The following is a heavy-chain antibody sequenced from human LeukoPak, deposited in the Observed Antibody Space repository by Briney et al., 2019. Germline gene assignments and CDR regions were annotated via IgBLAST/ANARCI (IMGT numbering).Heavy chain of an antibody. CDR3: ARDVYYYGSGSSYGMDV. D-gene: IGHD3-10*01. Sequence: ASVKVSCKASGYTFTSYGISWARQAPGQGLEWMGWISAYNGNTNYAQKLQGRVTMTTDTSTSTAYMELRSLRSDDTAVYYCARDVYYYGSGSSYGMDVWGQGTTVTVSS. V-gene: IGHV1-18*01. J-gene: IGHJ6*02. CDR2: ISAYNGNT. CDR1: GYTFTSYG.